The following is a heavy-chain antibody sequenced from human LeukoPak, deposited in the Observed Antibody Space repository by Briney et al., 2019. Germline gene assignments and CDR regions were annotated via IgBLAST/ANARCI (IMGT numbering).Heavy chain of an antibody. Sequence: GSLRLSCAASGFTFSSYAMHWVRQAPGKGLEWVAVISYDGSNKYYADSVKGRFTISRDNSKNTLYLQMNSLRAEDTAVYYCARGSDGYPDDYWGQGTLVTVSS. V-gene: IGHV3-30-3*01. J-gene: IGHJ4*02. CDR1: GFTFSSYA. CDR2: ISYDGSNK. D-gene: IGHD5-24*01. CDR3: ARGSDGYPDDY.